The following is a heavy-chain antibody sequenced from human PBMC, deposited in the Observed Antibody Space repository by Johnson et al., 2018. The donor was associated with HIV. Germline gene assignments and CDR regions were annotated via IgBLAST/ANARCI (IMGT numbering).Heavy chain of an antibody. CDR2: ISWDGGST. CDR1: GFTFDDYA. Sequence: VQVVESGGVVVQPGGSLRLSCAASGFTFDDYAMHWVRQAPGKGLEWVSLISWDGGSTYYADSVKGRFTIYRDNSKTSLYLQMNLLRAEDTALYYCAKDSKWLRSEGVGAFDIWGQGTMVTVSS. V-gene: IGHV3-43D*03. D-gene: IGHD5-12*01. CDR3: AKDSKWLRSEGVGAFDI. J-gene: IGHJ3*02.